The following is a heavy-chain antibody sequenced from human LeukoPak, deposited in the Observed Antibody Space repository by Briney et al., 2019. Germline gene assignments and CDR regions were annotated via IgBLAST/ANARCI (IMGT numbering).Heavy chain of an antibody. CDR3: ASAVVSGWSLDYFDY. CDR2: INPSGGST. J-gene: IGHJ4*02. Sequence: ASVKVSCKASGYTFTSYYMHWVRQAPGQGLEWMGIINPSGGSTSYAQKFQGRVTMTRDTSTSTVYMELSSLRSEDTAVYYCASAVVSGWSLDYFDYWGQGTLVTVSS. V-gene: IGHV1-46*01. CDR1: GYTFTSYY. D-gene: IGHD6-19*01.